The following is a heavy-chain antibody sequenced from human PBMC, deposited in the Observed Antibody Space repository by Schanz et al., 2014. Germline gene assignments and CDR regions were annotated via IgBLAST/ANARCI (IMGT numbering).Heavy chain of an antibody. CDR1: GFSFSNYW. CDR2: IKQDGSEK. J-gene: IGHJ5*02. D-gene: IGHD3-22*01. V-gene: IGHV3-7*05. Sequence: EVQLVESGGGLVQPGESLRLSCAASGFSFSNYWMSWVRQAPGKGLEWVANIKQDGSEKYYVDSVKGRFTISRDNAKNSLHLLMNSLRTEDTTVYYCAKHHGVIQRVSAAWGQGTLVTVSS. CDR3: AKHHGVIQRVSAA.